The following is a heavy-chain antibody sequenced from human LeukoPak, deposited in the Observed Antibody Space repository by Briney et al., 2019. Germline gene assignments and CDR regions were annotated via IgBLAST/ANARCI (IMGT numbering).Heavy chain of an antibody. CDR3: AQRIFGFDP. Sequence: PSETLSLTCTVSGGSISSSSYYWGWIRQPPRKGLEWIGSIYYSGSTYYNPPLKSRVTISVDTSKNQFSLKLSSVTAADTAVYYCAQRIFGFDPWGQGTLVTVSS. J-gene: IGHJ5*02. CDR1: GGSISSSSYY. V-gene: IGHV4-39*07. D-gene: IGHD3-3*01. CDR2: IYYSGST.